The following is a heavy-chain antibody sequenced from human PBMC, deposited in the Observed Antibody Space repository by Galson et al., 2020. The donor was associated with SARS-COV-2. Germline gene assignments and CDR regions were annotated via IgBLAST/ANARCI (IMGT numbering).Heavy chain of an antibody. V-gene: IGHV3-53*01. CDR3: ARDPYSSGWTNFYYFAMDV. D-gene: IGHD6-19*01. CDR2: IYSGGST. J-gene: IGHJ6*02. CDR1: GFTVSNNY. Sequence: LSLTCAASGFTVSNNYMSWVRQAPGKGLEWVALIYSGGSTSYTDSVKGRFTISRDNSKNTLYLQMNSLRAEDTAVYYCARDPYSSGWTNFYYFAMDVWGQGTTVTVSS.